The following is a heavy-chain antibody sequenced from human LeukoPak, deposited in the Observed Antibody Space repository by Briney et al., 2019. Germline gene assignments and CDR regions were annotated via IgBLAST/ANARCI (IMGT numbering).Heavy chain of an antibody. CDR3: ARELGYSSSWYRTNRDWFDP. D-gene: IGHD6-13*01. Sequence: ASVKVSCKAFGYTFTGYYMHWVRQAPGQGLEWMGWINPNSGGTNYAQKFQGRVTMTRDTSISTAYMELSRLRSDDTAVYYCARELGYSSSWYRTNRDWFDPWGQGTLVTVSS. V-gene: IGHV1-2*02. CDR2: INPNSGGT. CDR1: GYTFTGYY. J-gene: IGHJ5*02.